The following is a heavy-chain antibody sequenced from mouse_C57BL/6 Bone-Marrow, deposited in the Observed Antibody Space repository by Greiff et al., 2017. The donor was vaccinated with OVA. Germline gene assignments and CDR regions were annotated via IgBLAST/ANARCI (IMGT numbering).Heavy chain of an antibody. CDR1: GFTFSSYA. CDR3: TRDYYGSVDY. J-gene: IGHJ2*01. CDR2: ISSGGDYI. Sequence: EVKLMESGEGLVKPGGSLQLSCAASGFTFSSYAMSWVRQTPEKRLEWVAYISSGGDYIYYADTLKGRFTISRDNARNTLYLQMGSLKSEDIAMYYCTRDYYGSVDYWGQGTTLTVSS. V-gene: IGHV5-9-1*02. D-gene: IGHD1-1*01.